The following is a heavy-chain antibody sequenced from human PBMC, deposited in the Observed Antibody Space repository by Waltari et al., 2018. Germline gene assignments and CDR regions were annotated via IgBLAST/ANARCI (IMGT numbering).Heavy chain of an antibody. J-gene: IGHJ1*01. CDR3: ARGYLRGWEQIGH. V-gene: IGHV3-23*01. Sequence: EVQLLESGGGLAQPGGSLRLSCAASGFTLSDYVMTWVRQTPGKGLEWVSSITGRGSNTYHAESVKGRFSISRDTSKNTLYLQMDSLRVGDTAMYYCARGYLRGWEQIGHWGQGTLVTVSS. D-gene: IGHD6-19*01. CDR1: GFTLSDYV. CDR2: ITGRGSNT.